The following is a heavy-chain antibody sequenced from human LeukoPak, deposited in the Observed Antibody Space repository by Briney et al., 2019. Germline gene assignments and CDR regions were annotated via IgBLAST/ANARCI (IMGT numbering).Heavy chain of an antibody. D-gene: IGHD2-2*01. Sequence: GGPLRLSCAASGFTFSGSAMHWVRQASGKGLEWVGRIRSKANSYATAYAASVKGRFTISRDDSKNTAYLQMNSLKTEDTAVYYCTRVLGPYCSSTSCERYGMDVWGQGTTVTVSS. CDR3: TRVLGPYCSSTSCERYGMDV. V-gene: IGHV3-73*01. CDR1: GFTFSGSA. J-gene: IGHJ6*02. CDR2: IRSKANSYAT.